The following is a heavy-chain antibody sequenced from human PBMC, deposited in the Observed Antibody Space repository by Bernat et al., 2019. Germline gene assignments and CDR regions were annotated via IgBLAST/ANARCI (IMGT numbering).Heavy chain of an antibody. CDR2: ISSSGSTI. CDR3: ARDSLGYCSGGSCYSVY. J-gene: IGHJ4*02. D-gene: IGHD2-15*01. Sequence: EVQLVESGGGLVQPGGSLRLSCAASGFTFSSYEMNWVRQAPGKGQEWVSYISSSGSTIYYADSVKGRFTITRDNAKNSLYLQMNSLRAEDTAVYYCARDSLGYCSGGSCYSVYWGQGTLVTVSS. CDR1: GFTFSSYE. V-gene: IGHV3-48*03.